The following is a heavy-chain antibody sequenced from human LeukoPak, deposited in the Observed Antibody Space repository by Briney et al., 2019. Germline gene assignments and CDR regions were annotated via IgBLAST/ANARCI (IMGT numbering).Heavy chain of an antibody. J-gene: IGHJ6*02. Sequence: PGGSLRLSCAASGFTFDDYGMSWVRQAPGKGLEWVSGINWNGGSTGYADSVKGRFTISRDNVKNSLYLQMNSLRAEDTALYHCARDPGTTDYYYYGMDVWGQGTTVTVSS. D-gene: IGHD1-1*01. CDR1: GFTFDDYG. CDR3: ARDPGTTDYYYYGMDV. CDR2: INWNGGST. V-gene: IGHV3-20*01.